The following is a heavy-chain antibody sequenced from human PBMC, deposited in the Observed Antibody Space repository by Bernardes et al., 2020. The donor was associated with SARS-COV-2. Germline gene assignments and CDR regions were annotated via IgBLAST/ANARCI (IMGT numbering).Heavy chain of an antibody. J-gene: IGHJ4*02. Sequence: GGSLRLSCAASGFTFSSYAMSWVRQAPGKGLEWVSGISNTGDSTFYADSVKGRFTISRDNFKYTLFLQVNSLRAEDTALYYCAKTVGVHSRSWYWDSWGQGTLVTVSS. CDR2: ISNTGDST. CDR3: AKTVGVHSRSWYWDS. CDR1: GFTFSSYA. V-gene: IGHV3-23*01. D-gene: IGHD6-13*01.